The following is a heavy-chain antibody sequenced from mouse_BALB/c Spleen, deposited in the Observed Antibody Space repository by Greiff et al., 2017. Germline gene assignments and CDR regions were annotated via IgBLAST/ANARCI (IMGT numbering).Heavy chain of an antibody. J-gene: IGHJ2*01. D-gene: IGHD2-10*02. Sequence: VQLQQPGAELVMPGASVKMSCKASGYTFTDYWMHWVKQRPGQGREWIGAIDTSDSYTSYNQKFKGKATLTVDESSSTAYMQLSSLTSEDSAVYYCARPYGNYFDYWGQGTTLTVSS. CDR2: IDTSDSYT. CDR1: GYTFTDYW. V-gene: IGHV1-69*01. CDR3: ARPYGNYFDY.